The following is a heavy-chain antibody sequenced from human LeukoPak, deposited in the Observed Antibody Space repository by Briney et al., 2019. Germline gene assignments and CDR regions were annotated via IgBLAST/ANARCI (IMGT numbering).Heavy chain of an antibody. D-gene: IGHD3-10*01. CDR3: AREKYYYGSGSYYGY. J-gene: IGHJ4*02. CDR2: INPSGGST. Sequence: GASVKVSCKASGYTFTSYYMHWVRQAPGQGLEWMGIINPSGGSTSYAQKLQGRVTMTTDTSTSTAYMELRSLRSDDTAVYYCAREKYYYGSGSYYGYWGQGTLVTVSS. CDR1: GYTFTSYY. V-gene: IGHV1-46*01.